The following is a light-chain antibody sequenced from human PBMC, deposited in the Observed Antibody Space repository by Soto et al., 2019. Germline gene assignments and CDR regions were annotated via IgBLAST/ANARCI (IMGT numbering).Light chain of an antibody. V-gene: IGLV1-47*01. CDR1: SSNIGSNY. CDR3: AAWDDSLSGYV. Sequence: QSVLDQPPSASLTPGQRVTISCSGSSSNIGSNYVYWYQHLPGTAPKLLIYRNNQRPSGVPDRFSGSKSGTSASLAISGLRSEDEADYYCAAWDDSLSGYVFGTGTKVTVL. J-gene: IGLJ1*01. CDR2: RNN.